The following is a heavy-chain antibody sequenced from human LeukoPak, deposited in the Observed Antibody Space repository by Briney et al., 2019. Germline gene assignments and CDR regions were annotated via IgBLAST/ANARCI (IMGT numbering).Heavy chain of an antibody. CDR3: ARHLGSGYNDY. CDR2: IYYSGST. CDR1: GGSISSYY. Sequence: SETLSLTCTVSGGSISSYYWSWIRQPPGKGLEWIGYIYYSGSTNYNPSLKSRVTISVGTSKNQFSLKLSSVTAADTAVYYCARHLGSGYNDYWGQGTLVTVSS. V-gene: IGHV4-59*08. J-gene: IGHJ4*02. D-gene: IGHD3-22*01.